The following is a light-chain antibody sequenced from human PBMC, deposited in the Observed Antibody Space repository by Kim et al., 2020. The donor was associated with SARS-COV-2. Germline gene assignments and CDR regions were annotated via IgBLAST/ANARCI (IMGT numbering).Light chain of an antibody. J-gene: IGLJ2*01. Sequence: VSPGQTATLTCSGDNLADKYACRYQQKRAQSPVLVIYQDRQRPSGVPDRFSGANSGNTATLTISGTQAMDEADDYCQAWDSSTGRVFGGGTKVTVL. CDR3: QAWDSSTGRV. CDR1: NLADKY. CDR2: QDR. V-gene: IGLV3-1*01.